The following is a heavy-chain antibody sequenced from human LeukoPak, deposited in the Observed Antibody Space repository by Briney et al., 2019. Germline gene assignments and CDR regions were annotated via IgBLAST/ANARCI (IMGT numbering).Heavy chain of an antibody. CDR1: GYTFTGYY. CDR2: IIPIFGTA. J-gene: IGHJ3*02. Sequence: SVKVSCKASGYTFTGYYMHWVRQAPGQGLEWMGGIIPIFGTANYAQKFQGRVTITTDESTSTAYMELSSLRSEDTAVYYCAREELYYDSPNDAFDIWGQGTMVTVSS. CDR3: AREELYYDSPNDAFDI. D-gene: IGHD3-22*01. V-gene: IGHV1-69*05.